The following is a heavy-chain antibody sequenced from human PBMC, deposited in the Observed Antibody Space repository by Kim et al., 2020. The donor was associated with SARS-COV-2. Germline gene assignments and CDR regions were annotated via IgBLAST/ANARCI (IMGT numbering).Heavy chain of an antibody. Sequence: GGSLRLSCATSGFTFENYAIHWVRQSLGKGLEWLSPISGDGTDIRYAASVRGRFTVSKDNSKNSLYLQMITLTTEDTAFYFCAKESGNFGDPGGYLHSWGQGALVTVS. CDR1: GFTFENYA. J-gene: IGHJ4*02. CDR2: ISGDGTDI. V-gene: IGHV3-43*02. D-gene: IGHD4-17*01. CDR3: AKESGNFGDPGGYLHS.